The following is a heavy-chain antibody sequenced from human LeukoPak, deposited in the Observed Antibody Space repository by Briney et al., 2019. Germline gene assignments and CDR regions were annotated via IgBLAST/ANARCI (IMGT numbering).Heavy chain of an antibody. D-gene: IGHD3-22*01. CDR3: AAQVVVITGLGAFDI. CDR1: AGYTFIYY. Sequence: ETLSLACSISAGYTFIYYWIWRGQPPGKGLEWIGDIYYSGSTNYNPSLKRRVTISINTSKNQFSLNLSSVTAADTAVYYCAAQVVVITGLGAFDIWGQGTMVTVSS. CDR2: IYYSGST. V-gene: IGHV4-59*01. J-gene: IGHJ3*02.